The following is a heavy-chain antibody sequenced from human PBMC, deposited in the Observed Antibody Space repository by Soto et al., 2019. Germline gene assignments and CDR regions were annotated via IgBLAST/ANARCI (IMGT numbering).Heavy chain of an antibody. D-gene: IGHD3-22*01. J-gene: IGHJ4*02. CDR1: GGAFSSYA. CDR2: IIPIFGTA. Sequence: SVKVSCSASGGAFSSYAISWVRQAPGQGLEWMGGIIPIFGTANYAQKFQGRVTITADESTSTAYMELSSLRSEDTAVYYCARSPTYYDSSGSPRGFDYWGQGTLVTVSS. V-gene: IGHV1-69*01. CDR3: ARSPTYYDSSGSPRGFDY.